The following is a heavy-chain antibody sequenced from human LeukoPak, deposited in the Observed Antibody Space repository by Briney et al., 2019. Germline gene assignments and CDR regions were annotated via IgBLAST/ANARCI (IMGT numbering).Heavy chain of an antibody. D-gene: IGHD3-3*01. CDR3: AREKVDSYDFWSGYYPYYYYGMDV. CDR1: GYTFTSYC. J-gene: IGHJ6*02. Sequence: GASVKLSCKASGYTFTSYCISWVRQAPGQGLEWMGWISAYNGNTNYAQKLQGRVTMTTDTSTSTAYMELRSLRSDDTAVYYCAREKVDSYDFWSGYYPYYYYGMDVWGQGTTVTVSS. V-gene: IGHV1-18*01. CDR2: ISAYNGNT.